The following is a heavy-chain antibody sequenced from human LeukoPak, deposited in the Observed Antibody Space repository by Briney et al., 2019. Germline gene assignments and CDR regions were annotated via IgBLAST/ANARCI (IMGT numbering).Heavy chain of an antibody. CDR2: IIPIFGTA. CDR1: GGTFSSYA. CDR3: AETVVPAANDAFDI. Sequence: ASVKVSCKASGGTFSSYAISWVRQAPGQGLEWMGGIIPIFGTANYAQKFQGRVTITADESTSTAYMELSSLRSEDTAVYYCAETVVPAANDAFDIWGQGTMVTVSS. D-gene: IGHD2-2*01. V-gene: IGHV1-69*13. J-gene: IGHJ3*02.